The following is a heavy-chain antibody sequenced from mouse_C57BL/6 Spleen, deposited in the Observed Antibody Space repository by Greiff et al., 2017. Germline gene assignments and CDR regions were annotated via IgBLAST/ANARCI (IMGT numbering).Heavy chain of an antibody. CDR2: IRSKSSNYAT. Sequence: EVKVVESGGGLVQPKGSLKLSCAASGFTFNTYAMHWVRQAPGKGLEWVARIRSKSSNYATYYADSVKDRFTISRDDSQSMLYLQMNNLKTEDTAMYYCVRGRDGYYNWYFDVWGTGTTVTVSS. D-gene: IGHD2-3*01. J-gene: IGHJ1*02. CDR3: VRGRDGYYNWYFDV. V-gene: IGHV10-3*01. CDR1: GFTFNTYA.